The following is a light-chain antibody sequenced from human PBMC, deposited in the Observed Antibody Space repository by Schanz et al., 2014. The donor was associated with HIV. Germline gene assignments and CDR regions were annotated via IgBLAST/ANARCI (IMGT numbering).Light chain of an antibody. Sequence: QSALTQPPSASGSPGQSVTISCTGTSSDVGGYKYVSWYQQHPGKAPKLMIYDVSNRPSGVSSRFSGSKSGNTASLTISGLQPEDEADYYCISYTSDTVLFGGGTKLTVL. J-gene: IGLJ2*01. CDR3: ISYTSDTVL. CDR2: DVS. V-gene: IGLV2-14*03. CDR1: SSDVGGYKY.